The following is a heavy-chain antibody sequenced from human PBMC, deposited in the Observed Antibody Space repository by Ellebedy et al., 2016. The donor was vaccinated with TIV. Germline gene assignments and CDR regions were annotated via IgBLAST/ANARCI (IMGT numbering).Heavy chain of an antibody. Sequence: GGSLRLSCAASGFIFNNAWMSWVRQAPGKGLEWVGRVKSKSDVATTDYAAPVKGRFTILREDSRDTVYLEMNSLKTEDTAVYYCTPGWPPSYWGQGTLVTVSS. CDR1: GFIFNNAW. J-gene: IGHJ4*02. D-gene: IGHD2-15*01. CDR3: TPGWPPSY. CDR2: VKSKSDVATT. V-gene: IGHV3-15*01.